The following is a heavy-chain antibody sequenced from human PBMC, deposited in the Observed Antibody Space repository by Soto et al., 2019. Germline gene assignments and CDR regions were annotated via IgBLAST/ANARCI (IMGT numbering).Heavy chain of an antibody. V-gene: IGHV1-46*01. CDR3: ARAPRGGVIIVITSAQIDY. CDR2: ISPDGGST. CDR1: GYDFTDHY. Sequence: ASVKVSCKASGYDFTDHYIHWVRQSPGQGLEWMGIISPDGGSTRYSQQFQARITMTRDTSTSTVYMELSSLRSEDTAVYYCARAPRGGVIIVITSAQIDYWGQGTLVTVSS. J-gene: IGHJ4*02. D-gene: IGHD3-10*01.